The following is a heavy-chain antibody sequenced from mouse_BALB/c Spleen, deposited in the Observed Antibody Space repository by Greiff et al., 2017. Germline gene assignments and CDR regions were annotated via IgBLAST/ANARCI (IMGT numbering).Heavy chain of an antibody. V-gene: IGHV7-3*02. D-gene: IGHD2-1*01. Sequence: EVQLQESGGGLVQPGGSLRLSCATSGFTFTDYYMSWVRQPPGKALEWLGFIRNKANGYTTEYSASVKGRFTISRDNSQSILYLQMNTLRAEDSATYYCARDMGGNYVAMDYWGQGTSVAVSS. CDR2: IRNKANGYTT. CDR1: GFTFTDYY. J-gene: IGHJ4*01. CDR3: ARDMGGNYVAMDY.